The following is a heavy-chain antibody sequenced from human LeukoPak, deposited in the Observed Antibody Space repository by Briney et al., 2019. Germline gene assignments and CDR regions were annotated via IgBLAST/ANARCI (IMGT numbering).Heavy chain of an antibody. CDR3: ARQETTVTYDY. CDR1: GGSFSGYY. Sequence: PSETLSLTCAVYGGSFSGYYWSWIRQPPGKGLEWIGYIYYSGSTNYNPSLKSRVTISVDTSKNQFSLKLSSVTAADTAVYYCARQETTVTYDYWGQGTLVTVSS. CDR2: IYYSGST. J-gene: IGHJ4*02. D-gene: IGHD4-4*01. V-gene: IGHV4-59*08.